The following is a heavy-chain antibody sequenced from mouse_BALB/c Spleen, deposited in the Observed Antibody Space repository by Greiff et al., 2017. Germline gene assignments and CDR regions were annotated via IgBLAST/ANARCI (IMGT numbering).Heavy chain of an antibody. V-gene: IGHV5-6*01. CDR2: ISSGGSYT. Sequence: EVKLVESGGDLVKPGGSLKLSCAASGFTFSSYGMSWVRQTPDKRLEWVATISSGGSYTYYPDSVKGRFTISRDNAKNTLYLKMSSLKSEGTAMYYVARAGTTATVTGAYYFDDWGQGTTLTVSS. CDR1: GFTFSSYG. J-gene: IGHJ2*01. D-gene: IGHD1-2*01. CDR3: ARAGTTATVTGAYYFDD.